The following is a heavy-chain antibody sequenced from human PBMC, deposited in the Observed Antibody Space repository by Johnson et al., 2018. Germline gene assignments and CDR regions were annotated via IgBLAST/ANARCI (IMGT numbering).Heavy chain of an antibody. J-gene: IGHJ6*02. CDR3: ARETGHSINYYYGMDV. Sequence: QVQLQQWGAGLLKPSETXSLTCGVYGGSFNDYYWTWIRQPPGKGLEWIGEINHRGSINYSPSLKSRVTISVDRSKKQFPLKLTSVTAAEPATYYCARETGHSINYYYGMDVWGQGTTVIVSS. D-gene: IGHD3-10*01. CDR2: INHRGSI. V-gene: IGHV4-34*01. CDR1: GGSFNDYY.